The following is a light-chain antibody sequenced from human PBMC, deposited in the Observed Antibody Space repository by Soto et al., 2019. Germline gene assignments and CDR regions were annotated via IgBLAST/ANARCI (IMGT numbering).Light chain of an antibody. Sequence: EIVMTQSPATLSVSPGERATLSCRASQNINSNLAWYQQKPGQGPRLLIYDAFSRATGVPDRFTGSGSGTEFTLTISSLQSEDFAVYYCHQYKKWLTWTFGQGTKVEIK. CDR1: QNINSN. CDR2: DAF. V-gene: IGKV3-15*01. J-gene: IGKJ1*01. CDR3: HQYKKWLTWT.